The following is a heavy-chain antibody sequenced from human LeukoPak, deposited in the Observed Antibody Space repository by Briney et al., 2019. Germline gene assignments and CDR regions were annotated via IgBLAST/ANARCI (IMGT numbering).Heavy chain of an antibody. V-gene: IGHV4-31*03. D-gene: IGHD5-24*01. J-gene: IGHJ4*02. CDR1: GGSISSGGYY. Sequence: PSETLSLTCTVSGGSISSGGYYWTWIRQHPGKGLEWIGYIYYTGSTFFNPSLKSRVIISVDTSKNQFSLKLSSVTAADTAVYYCAGSDQRWLYSDYWGQGTLVTVSS. CDR3: AGSDQRWLYSDY. CDR2: IYYTGST.